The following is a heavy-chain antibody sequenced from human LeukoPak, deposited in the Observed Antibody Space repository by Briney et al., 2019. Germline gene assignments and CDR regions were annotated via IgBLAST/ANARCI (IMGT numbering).Heavy chain of an antibody. D-gene: IGHD3-9*01. J-gene: IGHJ6*04. CDR2: IRYDGSNK. V-gene: IGHV3-30*02. CDR3: ARVLYILRYFDY. Sequence: GGSLRLSCAASGVTFSSYGMHWGRQAPGKGLEWVAFIRYDGSNKYYADSLKGRFTISRDNSKNTLSLQMNSLRAEDTAVYYCARVLYILRYFDYWGKGTTVTISS. CDR1: GVTFSSYG.